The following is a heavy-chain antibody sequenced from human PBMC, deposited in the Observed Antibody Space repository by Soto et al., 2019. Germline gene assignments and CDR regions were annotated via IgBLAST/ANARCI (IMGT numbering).Heavy chain of an antibody. Sequence: EVQLLESGGGLVQPGGSLRISCAASGFTFSSYAMSWVRQAPGKGLEWVSAISGSGGSTYYADSVKGRFTISRDNSKNTLYLQMNSLRAEDTAVYYCAKGGRCSSTSCQYFDYWGQGTLVTVSS. D-gene: IGHD2-2*01. J-gene: IGHJ4*02. V-gene: IGHV3-23*01. CDR1: GFTFSSYA. CDR2: ISGSGGST. CDR3: AKGGRCSSTSCQYFDY.